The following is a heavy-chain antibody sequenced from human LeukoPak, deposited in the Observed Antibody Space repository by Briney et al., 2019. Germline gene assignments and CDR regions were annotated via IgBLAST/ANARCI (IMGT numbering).Heavy chain of an antibody. CDR3: AREGWDPRLEY. J-gene: IGHJ4*02. Sequence: ASVKVSCKASGYNFIDFSMHWVRQAPGQGLEWMGWINQNSGGTNYAQNFQGRVTMTWDPSISTAYMELRSLRYDDTAVYYCAREGWDPRLEYWGQGTLVTVSS. D-gene: IGHD1-26*01. CDR1: GYNFIDFS. CDR2: INQNSGGT. V-gene: IGHV1-2*02.